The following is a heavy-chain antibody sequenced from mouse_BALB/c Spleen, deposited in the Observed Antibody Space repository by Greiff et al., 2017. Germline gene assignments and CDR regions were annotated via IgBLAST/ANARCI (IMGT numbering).Heavy chain of an antibody. D-gene: IGHD2-14*01. V-gene: IGHV3-6*02. CDR2: ISYDGSN. CDR3: ARREVRRSWFAY. CDR1: GYSITSGYY. Sequence: VQLQQSGPGLVKPSQSLSLTCSVTGYSITSGYYWNWIRQFPGNKLEWMGYISYDGSNNYNPSLKNRISITRDTSKNQFFLKLNSVTTEDTATYYCARREVRRSWFAYWGQGTLVTVSA. J-gene: IGHJ3*01.